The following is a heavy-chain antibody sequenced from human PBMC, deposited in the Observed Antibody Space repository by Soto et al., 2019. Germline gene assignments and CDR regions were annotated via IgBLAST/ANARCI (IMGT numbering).Heavy chain of an antibody. J-gene: IGHJ6*02. CDR3: ATSTYCSGGSCYSSSYYGMDV. CDR1: GYTLTELS. Sequence: QVQLVQSGAGVKKPGASVKVSCKVSGYTLTELSMHWVRQAPGKGLEWMGGFDPEDGETIYAQKFQGRVTMTEDTSTDTAYMELSSLRSEDTAVYYCATSTYCSGGSCYSSSYYGMDVWGQGTTVTVSS. CDR2: FDPEDGET. D-gene: IGHD2-15*01. V-gene: IGHV1-24*01.